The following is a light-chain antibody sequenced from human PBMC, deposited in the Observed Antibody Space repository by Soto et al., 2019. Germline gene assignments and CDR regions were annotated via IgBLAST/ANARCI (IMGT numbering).Light chain of an antibody. CDR2: AAS. CDR3: QQLNSYPTT. J-gene: IGKJ1*01. CDR1: QGISTY. Sequence: DIQLTQSPSFLSASVGDRVTITCRASQGISTYLAWYQQKLGKAPKLLIYAASTLQSGVPSRFSGSGSGTDFTLTISSLQPEDFATYYCQQLNSYPTTFGQGTKVEIK. V-gene: IGKV1-9*01.